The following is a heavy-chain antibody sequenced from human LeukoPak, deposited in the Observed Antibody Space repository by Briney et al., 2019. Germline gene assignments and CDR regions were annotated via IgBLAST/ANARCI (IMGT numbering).Heavy chain of an antibody. D-gene: IGHD2-2*01. J-gene: IGHJ4*02. CDR2: IIPIFGTA. Sequence: ASVKVSCKASGGTFSSYAISWVRQAPGQGLEWMGGIIPIFGTANYAQKFQGRVTITADKSTSTAYMELNSLRLEDTALYYCARAHLVPAGVLGAGVEYWGQGTLLTVSS. CDR3: ARAHLVPAGVLGAGVEY. V-gene: IGHV1-69*06. CDR1: GGTFSSYA.